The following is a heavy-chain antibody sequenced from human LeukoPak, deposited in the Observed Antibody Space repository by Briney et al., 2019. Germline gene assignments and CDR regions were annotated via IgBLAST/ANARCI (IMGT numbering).Heavy chain of an antibody. D-gene: IGHD2-2*01. J-gene: IGHJ6*04. CDR3: AGVGCSSTSCYGGGWYYYGMDV. CDR2: IIPIFGTT. V-gene: IGHV1-69*01. Sequence: SVKVSCKASGGTFSSYAISWVRQAPGQGLEWMGGIIPIFGTTNYAQKFQGRVTITADVSTSTAYMELSSLRSEDTAVYYCAGVGCSSTSCYGGGWYYYGMDVWGKGTTVTVSS. CDR1: GGTFSSYA.